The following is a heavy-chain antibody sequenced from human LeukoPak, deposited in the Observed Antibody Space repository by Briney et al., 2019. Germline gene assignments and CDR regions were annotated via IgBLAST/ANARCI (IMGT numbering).Heavy chain of an antibody. J-gene: IGHJ4*02. CDR2: INHSGST. D-gene: IGHD2-15*01. CDR3: ARLGYCSGGSCYDALFDY. Sequence: PSETLSLTCAVYGGSFSGYYWSWIRQPPGKGLEWIGEINHSGSTNYNPSLKSRVTISVDTSENQFSLKLSSVTAADTAVYYCARLGYCSGGSCYDALFDYWGQGTLVTVSS. V-gene: IGHV4-34*01. CDR1: GGSFSGYY.